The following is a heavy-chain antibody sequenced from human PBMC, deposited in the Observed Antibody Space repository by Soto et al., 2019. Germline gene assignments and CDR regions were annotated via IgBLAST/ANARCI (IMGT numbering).Heavy chain of an antibody. CDR3: AREMGVIGAPGYTWFDP. CDR1: GYTFSDYY. CDR2: INPSSGGT. Sequence: VQLVQYGAEVRKPGVSVKVSCKASGYTFSDYYVHWVREAPGQGLEWMGWINPSSGGTIYTQRFQGRVTMTRDTSINTVYMELSRLTSDDTAVYYCAREMGVIGAPGYTWFDPWGQGALVTVSS. J-gene: IGHJ5*02. D-gene: IGHD1-26*01. V-gene: IGHV1-2*02.